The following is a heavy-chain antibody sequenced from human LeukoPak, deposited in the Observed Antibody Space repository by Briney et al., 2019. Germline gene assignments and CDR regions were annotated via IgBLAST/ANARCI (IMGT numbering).Heavy chain of an antibody. CDR2: LYYSRNT. D-gene: IGHD1-1*01. CDR3: VREYKRAGGSHY. J-gene: IGHJ4*02. CDR1: GSSISYYH. V-gene: IGHV4-59*01. Sequence: PSETLSLTCKTSGSSISYYHLSWIREPPGKGLEWIGYLYYSRNTNYSPSLKSRVTISPDTSQNQGYPKLRSVPAADTAVYYCVREYKRAGGSHYWGLGTQVIVSS.